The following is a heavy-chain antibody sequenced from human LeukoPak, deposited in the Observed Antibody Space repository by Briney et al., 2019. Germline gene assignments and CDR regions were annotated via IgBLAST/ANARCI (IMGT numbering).Heavy chain of an antibody. Sequence: ASVKVSCKASGYTFTSYGISWVRQAPGQGLEWMGGIIPIFGTANYAQKFQGRVTITADESTSTAYMELSSLRSEDTAVYYCARDRRGLDYYDSSGYENDAFDIWGQGTMVTVSS. V-gene: IGHV1-69*13. D-gene: IGHD3-22*01. CDR2: IIPIFGTA. CDR1: GYTFTSYG. CDR3: ARDRRGLDYYDSSGYENDAFDI. J-gene: IGHJ3*02.